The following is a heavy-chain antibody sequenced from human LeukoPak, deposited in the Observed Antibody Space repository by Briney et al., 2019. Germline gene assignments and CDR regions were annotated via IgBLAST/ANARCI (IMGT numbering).Heavy chain of an antibody. J-gene: IGHJ4*02. D-gene: IGHD3-16*02. CDR3: ARHDPPPRSPFDS. V-gene: IGHV4-59*08. CDR1: GGSINSSY. CDR2: IYYSGNS. Sequence: SQTLSLTCTVSGGSINSSYWSWIRQPPGQRLEWIGYIYYSGNSNYNPSLKSRVYMSVDTSKNQLSLHLTSVTAADTAVYYCARHDPPPRSPFDSWGQGTLVTVSS.